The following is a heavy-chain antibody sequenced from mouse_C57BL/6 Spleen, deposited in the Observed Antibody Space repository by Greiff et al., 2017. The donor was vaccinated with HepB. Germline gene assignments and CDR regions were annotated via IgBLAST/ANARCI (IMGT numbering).Heavy chain of an antibody. D-gene: IGHD1-1*01. V-gene: IGHV5-4*01. CDR3: ARDRAYGSSYFDY. J-gene: IGHJ2*01. Sequence: EVQRVESGGGLVKPGGSLKLSCAASGFTFSSYAMSWVRQTPEKRLEWVATISDGGSYTYYPDNVKGRFTISRDNAKNNLYLQMSHLKSEDTAMYYCARDRAYGSSYFDYWGQGTTLTVSS. CDR1: GFTFSSYA. CDR2: ISDGGSYT.